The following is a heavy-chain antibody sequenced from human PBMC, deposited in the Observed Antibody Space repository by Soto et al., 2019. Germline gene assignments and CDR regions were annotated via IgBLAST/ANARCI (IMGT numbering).Heavy chain of an antibody. J-gene: IGHJ6*02. CDR1: GGTFSSYA. CDR2: IIPIFGTA. V-gene: IGHV1-69*01. Sequence: QVQLVQSGAEVKKPGSSVKVSCKASGGTFSSYAISWVRQAPGQGLEWMGGIIPIFGTANYAQKFQGRVTITADESTSTAYMELSSLRSEDTAVYYCARGRIAARPRTVYYYYGMDVWGQGTMVTVSS. CDR3: ARGRIAARPRTVYYYYGMDV. D-gene: IGHD6-6*01.